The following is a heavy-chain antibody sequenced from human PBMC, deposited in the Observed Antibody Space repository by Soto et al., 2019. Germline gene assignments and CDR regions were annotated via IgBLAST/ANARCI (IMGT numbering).Heavy chain of an antibody. Sequence: QVQLQESGPGLVKPSQTLSLTCTVSGGSISSGDYYWSWIRQPPGKGLEWIGYIYYSGSTYYNPSLKSRVTISXXTXKSXFALKLSSVTAADTAVYYCARYCISDYYYYYGMDVWGQGTTVTVSS. J-gene: IGHJ6*02. CDR3: ARYCISDYYYYYGMDV. CDR2: IYYSGST. CDR1: GGSISSGDYY. D-gene: IGHD2-2*01. V-gene: IGHV4-30-4*01.